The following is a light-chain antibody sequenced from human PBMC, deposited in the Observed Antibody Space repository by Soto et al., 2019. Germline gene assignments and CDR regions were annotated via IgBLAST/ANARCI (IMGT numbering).Light chain of an antibody. CDR1: QSVSSY. J-gene: IGKJ4*01. CDR3: QQRSIWPLT. Sequence: EIVLTQSPATLSLSPGERATLSCRASQSVSSYLAWYQQKPGQAPRLLIYDASNRATGIPARFSGSGSGTDFTLTISNLEPEDFAVYYCQQRSIWPLTFGGGTKGEIK. CDR2: DAS. V-gene: IGKV3-11*01.